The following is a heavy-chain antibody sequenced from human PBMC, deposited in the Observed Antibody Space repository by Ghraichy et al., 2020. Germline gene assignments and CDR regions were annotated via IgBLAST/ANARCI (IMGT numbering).Heavy chain of an antibody. Sequence: GALRLSCAASGFTFNSYAMYWVRQAPGKGLEWVAVLSYDGTKEYYADSVQGRFTISRDNSNNTLNLQMNSLRVADTAVYYCARAKWELLRPLDYWGQGTLVTVSS. CDR3: ARAKWELLRPLDY. J-gene: IGHJ4*02. CDR1: GFTFNSYA. D-gene: IGHD1-26*01. V-gene: IGHV3-30*01. CDR2: LSYDGTKE.